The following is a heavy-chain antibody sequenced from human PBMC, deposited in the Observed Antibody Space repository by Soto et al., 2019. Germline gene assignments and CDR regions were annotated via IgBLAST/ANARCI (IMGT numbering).Heavy chain of an antibody. D-gene: IGHD5-12*01. CDR2: IIPIFGTA. J-gene: IGHJ2*01. V-gene: IGHV1-69*01. CDR3: ETVTTIWYFDL. Sequence: QVQLVQSGAEVKKPGSSVKVSCKASGGTFSSYAISWVRQAPGQGLEWMGGIIPIFGTANYAQKFQGRVTITGDESTSTAYMELSSLRSEYRAVDDCETVTTIWYFDLWGRGTLVTVSS. CDR1: GGTFSSYA.